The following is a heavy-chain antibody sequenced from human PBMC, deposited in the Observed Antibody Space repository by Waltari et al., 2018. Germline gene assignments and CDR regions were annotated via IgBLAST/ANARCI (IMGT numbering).Heavy chain of an antibody. CDR3: ARKPYYYGSGSYYNLDY. Sequence: QLQLQESGPGLVKPSETLSLTCTVSGGSISSSSYYWGWIRQPPGKGLEWIGSIYYSGSTYYNPSLKSRGTRSVETSKNQFSLKLSAVTAADTAVYYCARKPYYYGSGSYYNLDYWGQGTLVTVSS. V-gene: IGHV4-39*07. J-gene: IGHJ4*02. CDR2: IYYSGST. CDR1: GGSISSSSYY. D-gene: IGHD3-10*01.